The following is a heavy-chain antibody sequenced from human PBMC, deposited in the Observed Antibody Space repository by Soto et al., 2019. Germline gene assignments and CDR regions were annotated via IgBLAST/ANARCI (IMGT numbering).Heavy chain of an antibody. CDR2: IYYSGST. CDR1: GGSVSSGSYY. CDR3: AREYSSSSSFDY. Sequence: PSETLSLTCTVSGGSVSSGSYYWSWIRQPPGKGLEWIGYIYYSGSTNYNPSLKSRVTTSVDTSKNQFSLKLSSVTAADTAVYYCAREYSSSSSFDYWGQGTLVTVSS. D-gene: IGHD6-6*01. J-gene: IGHJ4*02. V-gene: IGHV4-61*01.